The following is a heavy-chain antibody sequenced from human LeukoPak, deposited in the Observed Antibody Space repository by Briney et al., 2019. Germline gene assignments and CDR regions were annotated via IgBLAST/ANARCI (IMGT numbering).Heavy chain of an antibody. Sequence: PGGSLRLSCAASGFTFSSYSMNWVRQAPGKGLEWVSSISSSSSYIYYADSVKGRFTISRDNSKNTLYLQMNSLRAEDTAVYYCARSRSGWYWMDYWGQGTLVTVSS. D-gene: IGHD6-19*01. V-gene: IGHV3-21*01. J-gene: IGHJ4*02. CDR3: ARSRSGWYWMDY. CDR1: GFTFSSYS. CDR2: ISSSSSYI.